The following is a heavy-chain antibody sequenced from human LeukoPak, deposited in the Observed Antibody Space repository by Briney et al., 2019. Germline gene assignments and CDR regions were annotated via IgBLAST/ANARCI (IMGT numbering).Heavy chain of an antibody. CDR1: GGSISSGDYY. Sequence: PSETLSLTCTVSGGSISSGDYYWSWIRQPPGEGLEWIGYIYYSGSTYYNPSLKSRVTISVDTSKNQFSLKLSSVTAADTAVYYCVRDLGTKVTPYYYYYGMDVWGQGTTITVSS. D-gene: IGHD2-21*02. CDR2: IYYSGST. J-gene: IGHJ6*02. CDR3: VRDLGTKVTPYYYYYGMDV. V-gene: IGHV4-30-4*02.